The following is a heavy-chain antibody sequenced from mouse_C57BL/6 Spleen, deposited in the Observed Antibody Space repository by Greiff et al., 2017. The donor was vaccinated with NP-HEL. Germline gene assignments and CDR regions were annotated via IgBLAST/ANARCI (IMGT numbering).Heavy chain of an antibody. CDR1: GYTFTSYW. V-gene: IGHV1-53*01. CDR3: ARETGRAWFAY. CDR2: INPSNGGT. J-gene: IGHJ3*01. D-gene: IGHD4-1*01. Sequence: QVHVKQPGTELVKPGASVKLSCKASGYTFTSYWMHWVKQRPGQGLEWIGNINPSNGGTNYNEKFKSKATLTVDKSSSTAYMQLSSLTSEDSAVYYCARETGRAWFAYWGQGTLVTVSA.